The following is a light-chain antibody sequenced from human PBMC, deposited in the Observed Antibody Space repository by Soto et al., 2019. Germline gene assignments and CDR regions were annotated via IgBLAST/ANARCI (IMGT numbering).Light chain of an antibody. J-gene: IGKJ1*01. V-gene: IGKV3-11*01. CDR3: KQRSNWPPWT. Sequence: EIVLTQSPATLSLSPGERANLXCRASQSISSNIAWFQQTPGKAPRLLIYDSSNRGTGIQARFSGSGSGKDFTLIISSLEPEEFAVYYCKQRSNWPPWTFGQGTKVDIK. CDR2: DSS. CDR1: QSISSN.